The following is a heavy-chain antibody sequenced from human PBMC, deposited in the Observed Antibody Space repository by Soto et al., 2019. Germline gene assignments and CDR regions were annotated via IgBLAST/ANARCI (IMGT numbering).Heavy chain of an antibody. CDR1: GFPFNTYA. Sequence: EVQLLESGGGLVQPGGSLRLSCAASGFPFNTYAMRWFRQAPEKGLEWVATISDNGFRTAYGDSVRGRFTISRDNSKNTLYLQMNSLRAEDTAVYYCAKDGNPIPYLTGYYRLGWFDPWGQGTLVTVSS. V-gene: IGHV3-23*01. CDR3: AKDGNPIPYLTGYYRLGWFDP. D-gene: IGHD3-9*01. J-gene: IGHJ5*02. CDR2: ISDNGFRT.